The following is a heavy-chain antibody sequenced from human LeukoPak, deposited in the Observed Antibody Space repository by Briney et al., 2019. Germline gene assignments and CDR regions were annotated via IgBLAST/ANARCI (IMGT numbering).Heavy chain of an antibody. CDR1: GFSFSTYW. J-gene: IGHJ4*02. D-gene: IGHD6-13*01. CDR3: ARDLESSSFDL. Sequence: GGSLRLSCAASGFSFSTYWMSWFRQPPEKGRKFVANIDQGGSVRNYMDSLKGRCTISRDNAKKSLYLEINSLRADDTAVYYCARDLESSSFDLWGPGALVTVSS. CDR2: IDQGGSVR. V-gene: IGHV3-7*01.